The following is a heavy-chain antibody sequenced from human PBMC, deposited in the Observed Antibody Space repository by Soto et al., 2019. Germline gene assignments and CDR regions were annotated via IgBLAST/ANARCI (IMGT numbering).Heavy chain of an antibody. CDR3: ARQTRLTNNWFDP. V-gene: IGHV4-39*01. J-gene: IGHJ5*02. D-gene: IGHD2-2*01. CDR1: GDSISSSSYY. Sequence: SETLSLTCTLSGDSISSSSYYWGWIRQPPGKGLEWIGSIYYSGSTYYNPSLKSRVTISVDTSKNQFSLQLRYVTAADTAMYYCARQTRLTNNWFDPWGQGTLVTVSS. CDR2: IYYSGST.